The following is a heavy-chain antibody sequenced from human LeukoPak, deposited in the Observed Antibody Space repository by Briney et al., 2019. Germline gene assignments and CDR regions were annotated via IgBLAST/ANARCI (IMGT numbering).Heavy chain of an antibody. D-gene: IGHD3-22*01. CDR1: GFTFSSYE. Sequence: GGSLRLSCAASGFTFSSYEMNWVRQAPGEGLEWVSYISSSGSTIYYADSVKGRFTISRDNAKNSLYLQMNSLRAEDAAVYYCARDLLGYNYHYMDVWGKGTTVTVSS. V-gene: IGHV3-48*03. CDR2: ISSSGSTI. J-gene: IGHJ6*03. CDR3: ARDLLGYNYHYMDV.